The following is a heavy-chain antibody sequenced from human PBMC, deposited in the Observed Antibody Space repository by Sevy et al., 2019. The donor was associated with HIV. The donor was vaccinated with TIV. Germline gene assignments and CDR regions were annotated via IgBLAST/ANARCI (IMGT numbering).Heavy chain of an antibody. CDR2: IYSSGNT. CDR3: VGEGIGSIGDFDY. J-gene: IGHJ4*02. Sequence: SETMSLTCIVSGGSMTNYFWSWVRQAPGKRLEWIGYIYSSGNTNYNTSLKSRVAISKDMSNNQFSLKMNSVTAADTAVYYCVGEGIGSIGDFDYWGEGTLVTVSS. D-gene: IGHD3-3*01. V-gene: IGHV4-4*08. CDR1: GGSMTNYF.